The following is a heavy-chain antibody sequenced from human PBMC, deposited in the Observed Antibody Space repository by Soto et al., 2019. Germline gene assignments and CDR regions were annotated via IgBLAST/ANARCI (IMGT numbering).Heavy chain of an antibody. CDR1: GYTFTSYY. J-gene: IGHJ3*02. D-gene: IGHD3-22*01. CDR2: INPSGGST. V-gene: IGHV1-46*01. Sequence: ASVKVSCKASGYTFTSYYMHWVRQAPGQGLEWMGIINPSGGSTSYAQKFQGRVTMTRDTSTSTVYMELSSLRSEDTAVYYCARDYYDSSGYSDAFDIWGQGTMVTVSS. CDR3: ARDYYDSSGYSDAFDI.